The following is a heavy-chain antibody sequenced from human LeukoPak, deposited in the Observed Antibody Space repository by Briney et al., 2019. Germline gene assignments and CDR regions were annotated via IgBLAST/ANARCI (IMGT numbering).Heavy chain of an antibody. J-gene: IGHJ5*02. CDR3: AREVVLWFGGPSGFDP. V-gene: IGHV4-61*02. Sequence: ASETLSLTCTVSGGSISSGSYYWSWIRQPAGKGLEWIGRIYTSGSTNYNPSLKSRVTISVDTSKNQFSLKLSSVTAADTAVYYCAREVVLWFGGPSGFDPWGQGTLVTVSS. CDR2: IYTSGST. D-gene: IGHD3-10*01. CDR1: GGSISSGSYY.